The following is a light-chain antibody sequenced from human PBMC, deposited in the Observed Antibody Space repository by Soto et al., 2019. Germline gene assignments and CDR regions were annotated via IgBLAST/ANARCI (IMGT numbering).Light chain of an antibody. CDR3: QQYNDNWT. Sequence: DIPMTQSPSTLSASVGDRVTITCRASQSISSWLAWYQQKPGKAPRLLIYKASNLESGVPSRFSGSGSGTAFTLTISSLQPDDSATYYCQQYNDNWTFGQGTKVEIK. V-gene: IGKV1-5*03. CDR1: QSISSW. CDR2: KAS. J-gene: IGKJ1*01.